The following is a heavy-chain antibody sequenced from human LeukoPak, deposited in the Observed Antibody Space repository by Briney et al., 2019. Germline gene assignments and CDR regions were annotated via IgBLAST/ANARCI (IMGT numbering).Heavy chain of an antibody. J-gene: IGHJ4*02. D-gene: IGHD2-15*01. CDR1: GFTFSSYG. CDR2: ISYDGSNK. Sequence: PGGSLRLSCAASGFTFSSYGMHWVRQAPGKGLEWVAVISYDGSNKYYADSVKGRFTISRDNSKNTLYLQMNSLRAEDTAVYYCARDWPRVVVVYYFDHWGQGTLVTVSS. V-gene: IGHV3-30*03. CDR3: ARDWPRVVVVYYFDH.